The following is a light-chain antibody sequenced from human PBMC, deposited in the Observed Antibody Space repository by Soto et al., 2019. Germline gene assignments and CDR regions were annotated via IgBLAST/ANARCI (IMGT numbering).Light chain of an antibody. Sequence: QSVLTQTPSPSGTPGQRVTISCSGSSSNIGSNYVYWYQQLPGTAPKLLIYSNDQRTSGVPDRFSGSKSGSSAYLAISGLRSEDEADYYCAAWDDSLGGPVFGGGTKLTVL. CDR3: AAWDDSLGGPV. V-gene: IGLV1-47*02. CDR1: SSNIGSNY. CDR2: SND. J-gene: IGLJ3*02.